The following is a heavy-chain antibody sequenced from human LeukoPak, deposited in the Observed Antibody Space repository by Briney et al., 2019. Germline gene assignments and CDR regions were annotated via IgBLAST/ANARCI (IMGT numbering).Heavy chain of an antibody. CDR1: GFTFSSYG. J-gene: IGHJ4*02. D-gene: IGHD4-17*01. CDR2: ISYDGSNK. V-gene: IGHV3-30*03. CDR3: ARVNYGDYSDY. Sequence: GGSLRLSCAASGFTFSSYGMHWVRPAPGKGLEWVAVISYDGSNKYYADSVKGRFTISRDNSKNTLYLQMNSLRAEDTAVYYCARVNYGDYSDYWGQGTLVTVSS.